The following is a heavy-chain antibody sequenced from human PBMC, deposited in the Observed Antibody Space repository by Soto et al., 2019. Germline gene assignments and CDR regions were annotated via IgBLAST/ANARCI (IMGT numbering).Heavy chain of an antibody. Sequence: GGSLRLSCAASGFTFSNYAMSWVRQAPGKGLEWVSAISGSGTTTYYAASVQGRFTLSRDNSKNTLYLHMNSLGADDTAVYYCAKGSADIWYDFWSGDYYGMDVWGQGTTVTVSS. D-gene: IGHD3-3*01. CDR3: AKGSADIWYDFWSGDYYGMDV. CDR2: ISGSGTTT. J-gene: IGHJ6*02. V-gene: IGHV3-23*01. CDR1: GFTFSNYA.